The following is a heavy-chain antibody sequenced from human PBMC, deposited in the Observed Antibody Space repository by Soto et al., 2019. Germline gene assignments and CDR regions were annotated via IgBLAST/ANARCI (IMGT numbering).Heavy chain of an antibody. CDR2: IWYDGTNT. J-gene: IGHJ4*02. CDR3: ARAGGYGDFVSDY. Sequence: QVHLVQSGGGVVQPGKSLRLSCAASGFTFSNYGMHWVRQAPGKGLEWVAVIWYDGTNTYYTDSVKGRFTVSRDNPKNTRFLQKNSLRAEDTAVYYCARAGGYGDFVSDYWGQGTLVTVSS. V-gene: IGHV3-33*01. CDR1: GFTFSNYG. D-gene: IGHD4-17*01.